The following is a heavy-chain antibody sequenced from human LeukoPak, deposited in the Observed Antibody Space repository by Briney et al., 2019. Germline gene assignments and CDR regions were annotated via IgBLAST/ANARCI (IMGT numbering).Heavy chain of an antibody. V-gene: IGHV3-49*04. CDR1: GFTFGDYA. J-gene: IGHJ2*01. CDR2: IRSTSYGGTP. Sequence: PGRSLRLSCTASGFTFGDYALTWVRQAPGKGLEWVAYIRSTSYGGTPAHAASVKSRFTISRDDSKGVAYLQMSSLKSEDTGLYYCARDPQADYYFDLWGRGTLVTVSS. D-gene: IGHD4-11*01. CDR3: ARDPQADYYFDL.